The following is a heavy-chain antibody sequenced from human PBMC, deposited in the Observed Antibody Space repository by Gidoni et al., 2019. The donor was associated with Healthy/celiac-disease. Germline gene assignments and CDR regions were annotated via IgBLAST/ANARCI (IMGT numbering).Heavy chain of an antibody. CDR3: ARDLDYYDIVTGYYAGNYFDS. CDR2: IYHSGST. V-gene: IGHV4-4*02. J-gene: IGHJ4*02. CDR1: GVSISSSNW. Sequence: QVQLQESGPGLVKPSGTLSLTCGVSGVSISSSNWWSWVRQPPGKGLEWIGEIYHSGSTNYNPSLKSRVTISVDRFRNQFSLNLSSVTAADTAVYFCARDLDYYDIVTGYYAGNYFDSWGQGTLVTVSS. D-gene: IGHD3-9*01.